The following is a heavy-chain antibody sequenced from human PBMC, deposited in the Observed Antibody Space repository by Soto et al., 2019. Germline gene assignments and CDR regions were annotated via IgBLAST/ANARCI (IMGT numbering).Heavy chain of an antibody. CDR2: IIPSGRD. D-gene: IGHD4-17*01. V-gene: IGHV4-34*12. CDR1: GGSFSGYH. J-gene: IGHJ2*01. CDR3: ARRPPRGIGFGDYKGLEI. Sequence: QVHLQQCGAGLLKPSETLSLTCAVDGGSFSGYHWTWLRQFPGKGLEWIGEIIPSGRDNYNPSLSGRVSLSIDTSKKQFALKLTSVTASDTALYYCARRPPRGIGFGDYKGLEIWGRGTLVTVSS.